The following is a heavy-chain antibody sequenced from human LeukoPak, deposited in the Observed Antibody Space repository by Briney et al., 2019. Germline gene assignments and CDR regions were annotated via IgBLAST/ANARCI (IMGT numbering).Heavy chain of an antibody. Sequence: PGGSLRLSCAASGFTFSDYYMSWIRQAPGKGLEWVSYISSSSSYTNYADSVKGRFTISRDNAKNSLYLQMNSLRAEDTAVYYCARPPHYRNYGPYNYGRDVWGQGPTVTVSS. J-gene: IGHJ6*02. CDR1: GFTFSDYY. CDR3: ARPPHYRNYGPYNYGRDV. V-gene: IGHV3-11*06. D-gene: IGHD4-11*01. CDR2: ISSSSSYT.